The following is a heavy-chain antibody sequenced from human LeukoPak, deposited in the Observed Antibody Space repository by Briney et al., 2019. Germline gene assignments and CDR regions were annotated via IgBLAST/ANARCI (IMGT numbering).Heavy chain of an antibody. V-gene: IGHV3-53*01. J-gene: IGHJ4*02. CDR3: ARGGGLLVAATFDY. D-gene: IGHD2-15*01. Sequence: PGGSLRLSCAASGFPVISNYMSWVRQAPGKGLEWVSVIYSDGRTYYADSVKGRFTISRDKSKNTLYLQMNSLRAEDTAVYYCARGGGLLVAATFDYWGQGTLVTVSS. CDR1: GFPVISNY. CDR2: IYSDGRT.